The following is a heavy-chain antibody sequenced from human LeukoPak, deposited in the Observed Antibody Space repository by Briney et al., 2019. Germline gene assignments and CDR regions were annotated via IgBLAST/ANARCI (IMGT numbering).Heavy chain of an antibody. D-gene: IGHD1-7*01. Sequence: SETLSLTCTVANGSISSSSYYWGWVRQPPGKGLEWIGSIYYSGSAYYNPSLKSRVTISVDTSKNQFSLKLSSVTAADTAVYYCARTKWNYVYFDYWGQGTLVTVSS. J-gene: IGHJ4*02. CDR1: NGSISSSSYY. V-gene: IGHV4-39*07. CDR2: IYYSGSA. CDR3: ARTKWNYVYFDY.